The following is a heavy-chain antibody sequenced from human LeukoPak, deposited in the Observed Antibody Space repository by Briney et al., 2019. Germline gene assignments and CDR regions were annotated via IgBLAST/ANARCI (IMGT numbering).Heavy chain of an antibody. CDR2: IYAGESET. Sequence: GGSLEISWKGSGSLFTSYWSGGGRGLPGKGVEGMGIIYAGESETRESPSCQGQVTISADTSISTAYLQWSSLKASDTAMYYCARHAYNYYYGSGSYPSWFDHWGQGTLVTVSS. CDR3: ARHAYNYYYGSGSYPSWFDH. D-gene: IGHD3-10*01. V-gene: IGHV5-51*01. CDR1: GSLFTSYW. J-gene: IGHJ5*02.